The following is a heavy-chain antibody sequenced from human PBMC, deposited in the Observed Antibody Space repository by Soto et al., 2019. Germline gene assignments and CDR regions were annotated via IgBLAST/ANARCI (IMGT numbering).Heavy chain of an antibody. CDR3: TRGDVRNYQYGMDV. Sequence: GGSLRLSCAASGFTFSRYDMHWVRQVIGKGLEWVSTIGSAGDTYYAGSVKGRFTISRENAKNSLYLQMNYLRAGDTAVYYCTRGDVRNYQYGMDVWGQGTTVTVSS. CDR2: IGSAGDT. CDR1: GFTFSRYD. J-gene: IGHJ6*02. D-gene: IGHD4-17*01. V-gene: IGHV3-13*01.